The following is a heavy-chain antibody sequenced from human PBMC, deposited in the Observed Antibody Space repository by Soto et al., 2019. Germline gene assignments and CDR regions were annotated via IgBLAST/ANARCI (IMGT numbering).Heavy chain of an antibody. CDR3: AGSWPSITTLFDP. J-gene: IGHJ5*02. V-gene: IGHV4-30-2*01. CDR2: MYHSGST. CDR1: GGSISSGGYS. Sequence: SETLSLTCAVSGGSISSGGYSWSWIRQPPGKGLEWIGYMYHSGSTYYNPSLKSRVTISIDRSKNQFSLKLSSVTAADTAVYYCAGSWPSITTLFDPWGQGTLVTVSS. D-gene: IGHD3-3*01.